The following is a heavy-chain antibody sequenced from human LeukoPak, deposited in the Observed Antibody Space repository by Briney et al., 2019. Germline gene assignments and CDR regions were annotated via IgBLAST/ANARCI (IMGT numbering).Heavy chain of an antibody. V-gene: IGHV3-15*07. CDR2: IKSKIDGGTT. J-gene: IGHJ4*02. Sequence: GGSLRLSCAASGFTFNKAWMNWVRQAPGKGLEWVGRIKSKIDGGTTDYAAPVKGRFIISRDDSKNTLYLQMNSLETEDTALYYCISPRTSSYWGRGTLVTASS. CDR3: ISPRTSSY. D-gene: IGHD2-2*01. CDR1: GFTFNKAW.